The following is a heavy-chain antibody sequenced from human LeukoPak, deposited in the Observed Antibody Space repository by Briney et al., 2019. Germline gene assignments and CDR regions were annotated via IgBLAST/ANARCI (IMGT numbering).Heavy chain of an antibody. V-gene: IGHV4-39*07. D-gene: IGHD1-26*01. J-gene: IGHJ6*02. CDR3: ARGRSSYYGMDV. CDR1: GGSISSSSYY. CDR2: IYYSGST. Sequence: SETLSLTCTVSGGSISSSSYYWGWIRQPPGKGLEWIGSIYYSGSTYYNPSLKSRVTISVDTSKNQFSLKLSSVTAADTAVYYCARGRSSYYGMDVWGQGTTVTVSS.